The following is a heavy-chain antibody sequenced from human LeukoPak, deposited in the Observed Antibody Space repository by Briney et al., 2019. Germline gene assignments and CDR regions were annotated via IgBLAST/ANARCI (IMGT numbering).Heavy chain of an antibody. J-gene: IGHJ4*02. V-gene: IGHV5-51*01. D-gene: IGHD2-2*01. CDR2: THLGDSDT. CDR3: AGGGYSSTWYNFDY. Sequence: GESLKISCQGSGYRSTGYWIGWVRQTPGKGLEWMGITHLGDSDTRYSPSFQGQVTISADKSTSAAYLQWSSLKASDTAMYYCAGGGYSSTWYNFDYWGQGTLVTVSS. CDR1: GYRSTGYW.